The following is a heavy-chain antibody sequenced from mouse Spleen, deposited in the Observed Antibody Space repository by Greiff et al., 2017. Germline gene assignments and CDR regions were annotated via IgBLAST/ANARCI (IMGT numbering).Heavy chain of an antibody. CDR2: IYPGDGST. J-gene: IGHJ2*01. V-gene: IGHV1S56*01. CDR3: ARDGLYDYDVGYFDY. CDR1: GYTFTSYY. Sequence: QVQLQQSGPELVKPGASVKMSCKASGYTFTSYYIHWVKQRPGQGLEWIGWIYPGDGSTKYNEKFKGKTTLTADKSSSTAYMLLSSLTSEDSAIYFCARDGLYDYDVGYFDYWGQGTTLTVSS. D-gene: IGHD2-4*01.